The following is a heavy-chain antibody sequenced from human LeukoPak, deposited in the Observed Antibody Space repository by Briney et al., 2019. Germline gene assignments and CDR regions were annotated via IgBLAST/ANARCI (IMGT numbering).Heavy chain of an antibody. V-gene: IGHV3-30*02. CDR2: IRYDGSNK. J-gene: IGHJ4*02. CDR1: GFTFSSYG. D-gene: IGHD2-15*01. Sequence: GGSLRLSCAEFGFTFSSYGMHWVRQAPGKGLEWVAFIRYDGSNKYYADSVKGRFTISRDNSKNTLYLQMNSLRAEDTAVYYCAKIGIGYCSGGSCYPFDYWGQGTLVTVSS. CDR3: AKIGIGYCSGGSCYPFDY.